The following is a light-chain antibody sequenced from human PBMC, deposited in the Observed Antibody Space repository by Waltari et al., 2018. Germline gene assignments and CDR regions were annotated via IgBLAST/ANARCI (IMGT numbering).Light chain of an antibody. CDR1: SPNIGNNY. CDR3: GTWDSRLSAEV. V-gene: IGLV1-51*01. J-gene: IGLJ3*02. Sequence: QSVLTQPPSVSAAPGQKVTIPCPGSSPNIGNNYVSWYQQLPGTAPKLLIYDNNKRPSGIPDRFSGSKSGTSATLGITGLQTGDEADYYCGTWDSRLSAEVFGGGTKLTVL. CDR2: DNN.